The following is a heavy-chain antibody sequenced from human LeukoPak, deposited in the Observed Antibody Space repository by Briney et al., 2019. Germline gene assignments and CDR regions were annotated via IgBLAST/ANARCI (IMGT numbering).Heavy chain of an antibody. V-gene: IGHV3-30*03. Sequence: GRSLRLSCAASGFTFSSYGMHWVRQAPGKGLEWVALIAYDGSNEYYADSVRGRFTISRDNSKFTLYMQMNSLRAEDTAVYYCARVRAGYCTSTSCYTGMDVWGQGTTVTVSS. CDR1: GFTFSSYG. CDR3: ARVRAGYCTSTSCYTGMDV. D-gene: IGHD2-2*01. CDR2: IAYDGSNE. J-gene: IGHJ6*02.